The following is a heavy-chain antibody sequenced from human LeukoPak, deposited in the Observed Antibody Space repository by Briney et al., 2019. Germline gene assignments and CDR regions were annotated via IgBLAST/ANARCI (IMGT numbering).Heavy chain of an antibody. CDR2: ISAHNGNT. Sequence: ASVKVSCKASGYIFTTYGIYWVRQAPGQGPEWMGWISAHNGNTHYAQKFQGRVTMTTDTSTSTAYMELRRLTSDDTAVYYCARVRALFVPAVNPHIDFWGQGSRVTVST. CDR3: ARVRALFVPAVNPHIDF. D-gene: IGHD2-2*01. V-gene: IGHV1-18*01. CDR1: GYIFTTYG. J-gene: IGHJ4*02.